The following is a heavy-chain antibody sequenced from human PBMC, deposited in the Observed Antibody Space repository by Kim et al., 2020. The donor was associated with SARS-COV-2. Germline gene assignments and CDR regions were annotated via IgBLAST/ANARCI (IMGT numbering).Heavy chain of an antibody. J-gene: IGHJ4*02. CDR3: ARGPKIASGGTGFDY. D-gene: IGHD1-26*01. CDR2: IHATAST. CDR1: GGSISSGSYY. V-gene: IGHV4-61*02. Sequence: SETLSLTCNVSGGSISSGSYYWSWIRQPAGKGLEWIGRIHATASTNYNPSLKSRVTISVDTSKNHFSLKLTSVTAADTAVYYCARGPKIASGGTGFDYWGQPTQLPVSS.